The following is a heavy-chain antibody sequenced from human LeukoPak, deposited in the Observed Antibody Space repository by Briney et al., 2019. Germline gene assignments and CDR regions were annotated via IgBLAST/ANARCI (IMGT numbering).Heavy chain of an antibody. CDR1: GYTFTGYY. D-gene: IGHD1-26*01. V-gene: IGHV1-2*02. CDR3: ATGDFLSGSYYAFDP. CDR2: INPNSGGT. Sequence: ASVKVSCKASGYTFTGYYMHWVRQAPGQGLEWMGWINPNSGGTNYAQKFQGRVTVTRDTSISTAYMELSRLRSDDTAVYYCATGDFLSGSYYAFDPWGQGTLVTVSS. J-gene: IGHJ5*02.